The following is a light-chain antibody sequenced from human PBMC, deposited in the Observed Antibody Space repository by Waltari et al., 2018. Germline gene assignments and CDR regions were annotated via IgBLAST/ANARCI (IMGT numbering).Light chain of an antibody. V-gene: IGLV2-8*01. J-gene: IGLJ2*01. CDR2: EVN. CDR3: TSYAGSNNFVV. CDR1: SSDVGAYDY. Sequence: QSALTQPPSASGSPGQSVTISCTGTSSDVGAYDYVSWYQQHPGKAPKLMIYEVNKRPSGVPDRFSGSKSANTASLTVSGLQADDEADYYCTSYAGSNNFVVFGGGTKLTVL.